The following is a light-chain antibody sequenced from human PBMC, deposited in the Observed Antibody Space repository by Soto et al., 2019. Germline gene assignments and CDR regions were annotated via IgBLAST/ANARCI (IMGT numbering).Light chain of an antibody. CDR1: SSNIGSNA. V-gene: IGLV1-44*01. Sequence: QAVVTQPPSASGTPGQRVTISCSGSSSNIGSNAVNWYQQLPGTAPKVLIYSNNQRPSGVPDRFSGSKSATSASLAISGLQSEDEADYYCAAFDGSLNGVVFGGGTQLTVL. CDR3: AAFDGSLNGVV. J-gene: IGLJ2*01. CDR2: SNN.